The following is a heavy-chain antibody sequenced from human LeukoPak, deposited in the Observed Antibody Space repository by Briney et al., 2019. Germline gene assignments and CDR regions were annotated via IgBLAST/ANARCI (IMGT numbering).Heavy chain of an antibody. V-gene: IGHV3-30-3*01. D-gene: IGHD5-12*01. CDR3: ARGGAGYYYYYGMDV. CDR2: ISYDGSNK. CDR1: GFTFSGYP. J-gene: IGHJ6*02. Sequence: PGKSLRLSCAASGFTFSGYPIHWVRQAPGKGLEWVAVISYDGSNKYYADSVKGRFTISRDNSKNTLYLQMNSLRAEDTAVYYCARGGAGYYYYYGMDVWGQGTTVTVSS.